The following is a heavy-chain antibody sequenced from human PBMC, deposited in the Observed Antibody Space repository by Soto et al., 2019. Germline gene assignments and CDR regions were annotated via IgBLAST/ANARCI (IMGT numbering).Heavy chain of an antibody. J-gene: IGHJ5*02. CDR3: ARDKGGNWNYVSFDP. CDR2: INPSGGST. V-gene: IGHV1-46*01. CDR1: GYTFTSYY. Sequence: QVQLVQSGAEVKKPGASVKVSCKASGYTFTSYYMHWVRQAPGQGLEWMGIINPSGGSTSYAQEFQGRVTMTRDTSTSTVYMELSSLRSEDTAVYYCARDKGGNWNYVSFDPWGQGTLVTVSS. D-gene: IGHD1-7*01.